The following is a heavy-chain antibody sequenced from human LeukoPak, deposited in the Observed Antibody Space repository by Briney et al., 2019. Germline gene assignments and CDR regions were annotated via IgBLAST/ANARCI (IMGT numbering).Heavy chain of an antibody. CDR1: GYTFTSYY. CDR3: ARGFDNLGSGWYNY. V-gene: IGHV1-46*01. Sequence: ASVKVSCKASGYTFTSYYMHWVRQAPGQGLEWMGLINPTGGSTGYAQKFQGRVTMTRDTSISTAYMELSRLRSDDTAVYYCARGFDNLGSGWYNYWGQGTLVTVSS. J-gene: IGHJ4*02. D-gene: IGHD6-19*01. CDR2: INPTGGST.